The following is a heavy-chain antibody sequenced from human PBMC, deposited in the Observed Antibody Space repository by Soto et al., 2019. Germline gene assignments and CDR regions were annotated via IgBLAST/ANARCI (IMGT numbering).Heavy chain of an antibody. CDR3: ARYRDYDRDYDILTGPLFDP. D-gene: IGHD3-9*01. CDR2: IYYSGST. V-gene: IGHV4-39*01. CDR1: GGSISSSSYY. Sequence: SETLSLTCTVSGGSISSSSYYWGWIRQPPGKGLEWIGSIYYSGSTYYNPSLKSRVTISVDTSKNQFSLKLSSVTAADTAVYYCARYRDYDRDYDILTGPLFDPWGQGTLVTVSS. J-gene: IGHJ5*02.